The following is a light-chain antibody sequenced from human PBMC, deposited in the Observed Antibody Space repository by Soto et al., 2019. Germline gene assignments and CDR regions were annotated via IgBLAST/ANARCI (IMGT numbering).Light chain of an antibody. CDR3: SSKSSGSTPML. CDR2: EVS. CDR1: SSDVGGYRF. Sequence: QSALTQPAYVSGSPGQSITISCTGTSSDVGGYRFVSWYQHHPGEAPKLIIYEVSNRPSGVSSRFSGSKSGNTASLTISGLQAEDESLYYCSSKSSGSTPMLFGGGTKLTVL. J-gene: IGLJ3*02. V-gene: IGLV2-14*01.